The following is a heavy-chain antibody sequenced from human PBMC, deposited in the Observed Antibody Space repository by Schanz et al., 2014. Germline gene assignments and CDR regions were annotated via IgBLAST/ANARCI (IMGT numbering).Heavy chain of an antibody. J-gene: IGHJ3*02. V-gene: IGHV1-18*01. CDR2: INAHTGNT. Sequence: QLMQSGSEVRKPGASVKVSCKASGYIFGSHGMTWVRQAPGQGPELMGWINAHTGNTQYAQKFQGRVNMTRDTVTTTVHLELTRLRTDDTAIYYCARDHSATYHYNSPGAFDIWGQGTRVTVSS. CDR3: ARDHSATYHYNSPGAFDI. CDR1: GYIFGSHG. D-gene: IGHD3-10*01.